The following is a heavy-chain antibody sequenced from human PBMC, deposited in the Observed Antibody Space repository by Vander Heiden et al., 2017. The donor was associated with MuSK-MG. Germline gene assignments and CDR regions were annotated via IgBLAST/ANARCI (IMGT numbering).Heavy chain of an antibody. J-gene: IGHJ4*02. V-gene: IGHV4-39*01. CDR2: IYSSGTT. CDR1: GDSISRTAYY. Sequence: QLQLQGSGPGLVKPSENLSLTCTVSGDSISRTAYYWAWVRQPPEKGMEWIGSIYSSGTTYYNPSLKSRVTIFVDTSKNQFSLKMSSVTAADTAVYYCARHHKNPNFDCWDQGTLVTVSP. CDR3: ARHHKNPNFDC.